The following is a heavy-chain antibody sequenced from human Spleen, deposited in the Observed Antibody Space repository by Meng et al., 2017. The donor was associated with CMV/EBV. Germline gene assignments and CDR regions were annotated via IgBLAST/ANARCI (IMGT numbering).Heavy chain of an antibody. V-gene: IGHV2-5*02. D-gene: IGHD4-17*01. CDR2: IYWDDDK. J-gene: IGHJ5*02. CDR1: GFSLSTSGVG. CDR3: AHSGAYGDYGAVGWFDP. Sequence: QSTLKWSGPPLVKPIQPRTLPRPFTGFSLSTSGVGVGWIRQPPGKAREWLALIYWDDDKRYSPSLKSRLTITKDTSKTQVVLTMTNMDPVDTATYYCAHSGAYGDYGAVGWFDPWGQGTMVTV.